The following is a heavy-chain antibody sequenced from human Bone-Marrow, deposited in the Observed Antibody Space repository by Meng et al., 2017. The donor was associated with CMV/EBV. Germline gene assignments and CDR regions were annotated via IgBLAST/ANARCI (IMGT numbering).Heavy chain of an antibody. CDR1: GGSFSGYY. V-gene: IGHV4-34*01. CDR2: INHSGST. Sequence: AVYGGSFSGYYWSWIRQPPGKGLEWIGEINHSGSTNYNPSLKSRVTISVDTSKNQFSLKLSSVTAADTAVYYCARDTAMATGRFDYWGQGTLVTVSS. J-gene: IGHJ4*02. CDR3: ARDTAMATGRFDY. D-gene: IGHD5-18*01.